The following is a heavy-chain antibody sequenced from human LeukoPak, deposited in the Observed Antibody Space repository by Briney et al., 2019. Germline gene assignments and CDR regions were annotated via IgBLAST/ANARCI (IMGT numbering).Heavy chain of an antibody. D-gene: IGHD2-15*01. Sequence: GASVTVSCKASGYTFTSYYMHWVRQAPGQGLEWMGIINPSGGSTSYAQKFQGRVTMTRDTSTSTVYMELSSLRSEDTAVYYCARGYCSGGSCYWSDAFDIWGQGTMVTVSS. J-gene: IGHJ3*02. CDR1: GYTFTSYY. CDR2: INPSGGST. CDR3: ARGYCSGGSCYWSDAFDI. V-gene: IGHV1-46*01.